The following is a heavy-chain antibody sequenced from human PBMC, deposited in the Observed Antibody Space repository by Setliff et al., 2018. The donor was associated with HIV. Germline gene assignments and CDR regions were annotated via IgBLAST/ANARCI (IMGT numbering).Heavy chain of an antibody. CDR1: GYTFSTYG. CDR2: ISAYNGNT. CDR3: ARDRGVYCISSSCYSPVAAFDI. Sequence: ASVKVSCKASGYTFSTYGISWVRQAPGQGLEWMGWISAYNGNTNYAQKLQGRVTVTTDTSTSTAYMELGSLRSNDTAVYYCARDRGVYCISSSCYSPVAAFDIWGQGTMVTVSS. D-gene: IGHD2-2*01. V-gene: IGHV1-18*01. J-gene: IGHJ3*02.